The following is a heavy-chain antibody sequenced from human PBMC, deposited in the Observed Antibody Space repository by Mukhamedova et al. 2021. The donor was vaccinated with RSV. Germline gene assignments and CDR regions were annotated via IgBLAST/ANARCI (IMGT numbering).Heavy chain of an antibody. V-gene: IGHV3-21*01. D-gene: IGHD3-9*01. CDR2: ITSRSTYI. Sequence: VRQAPGRGLEWVSSITSRSTYIYYADSVKGRFTISRDNAKNSLSLQMNSLRVEDTAVYYCATAPSDILTGYYPWYFDRWGRCTLV. J-gene: IGHJ2*01. CDR3: ATAPSDILTGYYPWYFDR.